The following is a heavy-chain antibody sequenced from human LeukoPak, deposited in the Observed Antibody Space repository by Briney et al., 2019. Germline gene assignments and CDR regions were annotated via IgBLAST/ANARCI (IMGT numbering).Heavy chain of an antibody. V-gene: IGHV3-21*01. D-gene: IGHD2-2*01. J-gene: IGHJ6*02. CDR3: ARDCSSTSCYYYYGMDV. CDR2: ISSSSSYI. CDR1: GFTFSSYS. Sequence: GGSLRLSCAAPGFTFSSYSMNWVRQAPGKGLEWVSSISSSSSYIYYADSVEGRFTISRDNAKNSLYLQMNSLRAEDTAVYYCARDCSSTSCYYYYGMDVWGQGTTVTVSS.